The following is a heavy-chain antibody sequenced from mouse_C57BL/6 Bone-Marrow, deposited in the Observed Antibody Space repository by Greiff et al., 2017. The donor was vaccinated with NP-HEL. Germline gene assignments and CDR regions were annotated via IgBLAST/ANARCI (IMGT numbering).Heavy chain of an antibody. D-gene: IGHD1-1*01. V-gene: IGHV2-9-1*01. J-gene: IGHJ4*01. Sequence: VQLVESGPGLVAPSQSLSITCTVSGFSLTSYAISWVRQPPGKGLEWLGVIWTGGGTNYNSAPKSRLSISKDNSKSQVFLKMNSLQTDDTARYYCARTSTTVVGGYAMDYWGQGTSVTVSS. CDR1: GFSLTSYA. CDR3: ARTSTTVVGGYAMDY. CDR2: IWTGGGT.